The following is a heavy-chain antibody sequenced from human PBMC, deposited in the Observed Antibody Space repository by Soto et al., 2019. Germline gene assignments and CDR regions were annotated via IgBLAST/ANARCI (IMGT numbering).Heavy chain of an antibody. Sequence: QVQLVQSGAEVKKPGASVKVSCKVSGYTLTELSMHWVRQAPGKGLEWMGGFDHEDGETSYAQKFQGRGTMTEDTSTDTAYMDLSRLRSEDTAVYYCATDRFTIFGVVIHFDYWGQGTLVTVSS. J-gene: IGHJ4*02. CDR1: GYTLTELS. D-gene: IGHD3-3*01. CDR2: FDHEDGET. V-gene: IGHV1-24*01. CDR3: ATDRFTIFGVVIHFDY.